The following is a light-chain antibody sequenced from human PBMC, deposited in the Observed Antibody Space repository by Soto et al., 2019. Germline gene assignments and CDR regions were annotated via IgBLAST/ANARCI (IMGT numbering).Light chain of an antibody. CDR1: SSNIGAGYD. V-gene: IGLV1-40*01. Sequence: QSVLTQPPSVSGAPGQRVSISCTGSSSNIGAGYDVHWFQQLPGTAPKLLIYGSSNRPSGVPDRFSGSKSGTSASLAITGLQAEDEAGYYCQSYDSSLSVLYVFGTGTKLTVL. CDR3: QSYDSSLSVLYV. CDR2: GSS. J-gene: IGLJ1*01.